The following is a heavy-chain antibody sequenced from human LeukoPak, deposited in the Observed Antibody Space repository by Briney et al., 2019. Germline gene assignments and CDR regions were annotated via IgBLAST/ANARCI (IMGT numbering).Heavy chain of an antibody. J-gene: IGHJ4*02. V-gene: IGHV4-39*01. CDR3: ARLLWFGELSYFDY. CDR2: IYYSGST. CDR1: GGSISSSSYY. Sequence: SETLSLTCAVSGGSISSSSYYWGWIRQPPGKGLEWIGSIYYSGSTYYNPSLKSRVTISVDTSKNQFSLKLSSVTAADTAVYYCARLLWFGELSYFDYWGQGTLVTVSS. D-gene: IGHD3-10*01.